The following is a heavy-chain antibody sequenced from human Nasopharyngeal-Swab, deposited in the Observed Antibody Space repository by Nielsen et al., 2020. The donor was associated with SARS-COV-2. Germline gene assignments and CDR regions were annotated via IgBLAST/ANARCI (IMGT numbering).Heavy chain of an antibody. CDR2: ISASGRVT. J-gene: IGHJ4*02. D-gene: IGHD2-21*02. Sequence: GGSLRLSCEASGFTLSTSAMIWVRQAPGKGLEWVSGISASGRVTYYADSVKGRLTISRDNSRSTLSVQMNSLRAEDTAIYYCARGCDTDCYRVDSWGQGTLVTVSS. CDR1: GFTLSTSA. V-gene: IGHV3-23*01. CDR3: ARGCDTDCYRVDS.